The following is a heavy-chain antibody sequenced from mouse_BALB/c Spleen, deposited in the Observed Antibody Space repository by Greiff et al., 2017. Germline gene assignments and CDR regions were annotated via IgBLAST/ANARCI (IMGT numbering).Heavy chain of an antibody. CDR1: GYTFTSYV. J-gene: IGHJ3*01. D-gene: IGHD2-2*01. CDR2: INPYNDGT. CDR3: ARGGYEGWFAY. Sequence: VQLKQSGPELVKPGASVKMSCKASGYTFTSYVMHWVKQKPGQGLEWIGYINPYNDGTKYNEKFKGKATLTSDKSSSTAYMELSSLTSEDSAVYYCARGGYEGWFAYWGQGTLVTVSA. V-gene: IGHV1-14*01.